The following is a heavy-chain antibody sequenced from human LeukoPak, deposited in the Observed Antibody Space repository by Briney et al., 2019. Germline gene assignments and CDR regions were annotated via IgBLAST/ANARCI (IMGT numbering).Heavy chain of an antibody. CDR3: ARVIGSIDY. J-gene: IGHJ4*02. D-gene: IGHD1-26*01. CDR1: GYTFTSYD. CDR2: MNPQSGYT. V-gene: IGHV1-8*01. Sequence: GASVKVSSKASGYTFTSYDINWVRQATGQGLEWMGWMNPQSGYTGYAQKFQGRVTMTRDTSISTAYMELGSLRSEDTAMYYCARVIGSIDYWGQGTLVTVSS.